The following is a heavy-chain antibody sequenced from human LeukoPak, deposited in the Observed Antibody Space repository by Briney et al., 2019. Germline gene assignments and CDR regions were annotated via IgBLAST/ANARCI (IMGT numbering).Heavy chain of an antibody. J-gene: IGHJ4*02. CDR1: GFTFSSYG. V-gene: IGHV3-30*18. Sequence: PGRSLRLSCAASGFTFSSYGMHWVRQAPGKGQEWVAVISYDGSNKYYADSVKGRFTISRDNSKNTLYLQMNSLRAEDTAVYYCAKELDYYGSGPFDYWGQGTLVTVSS. D-gene: IGHD3-10*01. CDR3: AKELDYYGSGPFDY. CDR2: ISYDGSNK.